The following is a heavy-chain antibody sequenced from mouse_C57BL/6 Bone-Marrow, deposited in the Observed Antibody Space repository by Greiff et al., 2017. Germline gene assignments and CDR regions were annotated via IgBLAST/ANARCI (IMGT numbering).Heavy chain of an antibody. CDR1: GYSFTGYY. J-gene: IGHJ3*01. Sequence: EVQLQQSGPELVKPGASVKISCKASGYSFTGYYMNWVKQSPEKSLEWIGEINPSTGGTTYNQKFKAKATLTVDKSSSTAYMQLKSLTSEDSAVYYCARTLDSSIAYWGQGTLVTVSA. D-gene: IGHD3-2*02. CDR2: INPSTGGT. V-gene: IGHV1-42*01. CDR3: ARTLDSSIAY.